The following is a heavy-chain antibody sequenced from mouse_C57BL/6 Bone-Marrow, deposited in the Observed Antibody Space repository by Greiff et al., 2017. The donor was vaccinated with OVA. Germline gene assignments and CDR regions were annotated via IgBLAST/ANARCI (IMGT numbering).Heavy chain of an antibody. Sequence: VQLQQPGTELVKPGASVKLSCKASGYTFTSYWMHWVKQRPGQGLEWIGNINPSNGGTNYNEKFKSKATLTVDKSSSTAYMQLSSLTSEDSAVYYCARSRGYYYGSSYYFDVWGTGTTVTVSS. CDR3: ARSRGYYYGSSYYFDV. V-gene: IGHV1-53*01. D-gene: IGHD1-1*01. CDR2: INPSNGGT. CDR1: GYTFTSYW. J-gene: IGHJ1*03.